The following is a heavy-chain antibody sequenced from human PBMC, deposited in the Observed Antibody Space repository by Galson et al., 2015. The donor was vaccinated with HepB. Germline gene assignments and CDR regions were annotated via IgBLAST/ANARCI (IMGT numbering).Heavy chain of an antibody. CDR1: GFTFGDYT. CDR3: TRDGRDSSSWYERIGYYFDY. J-gene: IGHJ4*02. CDR2: IRSKAYGGTT. D-gene: IGHD6-13*01. V-gene: IGHV3-49*03. Sequence: SLRLSCAASGFTFGDYTMSWFRQAPGKGLEWVGFIRSKAYGGTTEYAASVKGRFTISRDDSKSIAYLQMNSLKTEDTAVYYCTRDGRDSSSWYERIGYYFDYWGQGTLVTVSS.